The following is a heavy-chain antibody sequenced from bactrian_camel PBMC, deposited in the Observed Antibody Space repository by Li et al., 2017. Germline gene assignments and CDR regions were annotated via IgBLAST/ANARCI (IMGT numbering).Heavy chain of an antibody. Sequence: HVQLVESGGGSVQAGGSLRLSCAASVYNWSPYCMGWFRQAPGKEREEIATIDPDGTRYADSVKGRFTISRDNSKNTLYLQMNSLKPEDTALYYCAPSFRGSGSPDWGQGT. CDR3: APSFRGSGSPD. J-gene: IGHJ4*01. V-gene: IGHV3S57*01. CDR1: VYNWSPYC. CDR2: IDPDGT. D-gene: IGHD2*01.